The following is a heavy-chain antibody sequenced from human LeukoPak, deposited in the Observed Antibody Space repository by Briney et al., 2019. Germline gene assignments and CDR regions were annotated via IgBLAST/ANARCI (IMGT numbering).Heavy chain of an antibody. V-gene: IGHV5-51*01. Sequence: GESLKISCKGSGYSFTSYWIGWVRQMPGKGLEWMGTIYPGDSDTTYSPSFQGQVTISADKSISTAYLQWSTLKASDTAMYYCARLTNYDILTGYYAGLYYFDYWGQGTLVTVSS. CDR3: ARLTNYDILTGYYAGLYYFDY. J-gene: IGHJ4*02. CDR2: IYPGDSDT. D-gene: IGHD3-9*01. CDR1: GYSFTSYW.